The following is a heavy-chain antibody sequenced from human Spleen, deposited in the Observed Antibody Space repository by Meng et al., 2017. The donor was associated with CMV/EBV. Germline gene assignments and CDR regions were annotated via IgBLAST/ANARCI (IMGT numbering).Heavy chain of an antibody. CDR2: ISSSSSYI. J-gene: IGHJ4*02. V-gene: IGHV3-21*01. D-gene: IGHD2-15*01. CDR1: GFTFSSYS. CDR3: ARDRRDYCSGGSCYSGNY. Sequence: EVQLVESGGGLVKPGGYRRLSCAASGFTFSSYSMNWVRQAPGKGLERVSSISSSSSYIYYADSVKGRFTISRDNAKNSLYLQMNSLRAEDTAVYYCARDRRDYCSGGSCYSGNYWGQGTLVTVSS.